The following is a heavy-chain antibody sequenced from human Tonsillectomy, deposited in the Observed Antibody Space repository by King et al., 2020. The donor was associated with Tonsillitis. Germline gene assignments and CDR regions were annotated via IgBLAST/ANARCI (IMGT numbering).Heavy chain of an antibody. CDR1: GITFSSYW. CDR2: FKQDGSEK. Sequence: VQLVESGGGLVQPGGSLRLSCAASGITFSSYWMSWVRQTPGKGLEWVANFKQDGSEKYYVDSVKGRFTISRDNAKNSLYLHMNSLRAEDMAVYYCATTSGPGGTFDFWGQGTMVTVSS. D-gene: IGHD3-16*01. CDR3: ATTSGPGGTFDF. J-gene: IGHJ3*01. V-gene: IGHV3-7*03.